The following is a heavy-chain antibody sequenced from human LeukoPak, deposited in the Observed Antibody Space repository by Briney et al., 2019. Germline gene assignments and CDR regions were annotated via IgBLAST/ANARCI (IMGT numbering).Heavy chain of an antibody. J-gene: IGHJ4*02. D-gene: IGHD2-15*01. CDR2: INPASGGT. CDR3: ARPEGGKYYFDY. CDR1: GYTFTGYY. V-gene: IGHV1-2*02. Sequence: ASVKVSCKASGYTFTGYYMHWVRQAPGQGLEWMGWINPASGGTNYAQKFQGRVTMTRDTSISTAYMELSRLRSDDTAVYYCARPEGGKYYFDYWGQGTLVTVSS.